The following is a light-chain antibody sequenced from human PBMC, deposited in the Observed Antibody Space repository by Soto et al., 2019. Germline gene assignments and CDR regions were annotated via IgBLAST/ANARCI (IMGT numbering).Light chain of an antibody. V-gene: IGLV2-14*01. CDR2: EVS. Sequence: QSVLTQPASVSGSSGQSITISCTGTSSDVGGYNYVSWYQQHPGKAPKLMIYEVSNRPSGVSNRFSGSKSGNTASLTISGLQAEDEADYYCSSYTSSSRWVFGGGTKVTVL. CDR3: SSYTSSSRWV. CDR1: SSDVGGYNY. J-gene: IGLJ3*02.